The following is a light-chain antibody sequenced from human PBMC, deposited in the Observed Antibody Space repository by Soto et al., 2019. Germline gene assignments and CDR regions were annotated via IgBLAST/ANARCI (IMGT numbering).Light chain of an antibody. CDR1: SSDVGGYNY. J-gene: IGLJ3*02. V-gene: IGLV2-14*01. CDR3: NSYTSTTTWV. CDR2: EVS. Sequence: QSALTQPASVSGSPGQSITISCTGTSSDVGGYNYVSWYQQHPGKAPKLIIYEVSTRPSGISNRFSASKSGNTASLTISGLKAEDEADYYCNSYTSTTTWVFGGGTKLTVL.